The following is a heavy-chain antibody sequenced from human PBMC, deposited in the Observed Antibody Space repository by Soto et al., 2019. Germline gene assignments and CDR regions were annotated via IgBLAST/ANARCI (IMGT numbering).Heavy chain of an antibody. D-gene: IGHD6-6*01. J-gene: IGHJ4*02. CDR3: ARVSFETRRFAEY. CDR1: GYTFTAYT. CDR2: INAANGAT. V-gene: IGHV1-3*01. Sequence: SSVKVSCKASGYTFTAYTIHWVRQAPGQSLEWMGWINAANGATKYSEKFQGRVTITRDTSARTAYMDLSSLSSKDTAVYFCARVSFETRRFAEYWGQETLVTVTS.